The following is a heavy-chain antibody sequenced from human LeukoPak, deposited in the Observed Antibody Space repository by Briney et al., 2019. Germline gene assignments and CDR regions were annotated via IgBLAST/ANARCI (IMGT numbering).Heavy chain of an antibody. J-gene: IGHJ4*02. CDR1: GFTFSSYD. CDR2: ISYDGNNK. V-gene: IGHV3-30*03. Sequence: PGRSLRLSCAASGFTFSSYDMHWVRQAPGKGLEWVAVISYDGNNKYYADSVKGRFTISRDNSKNTLYLQMNSLRAEDTAAYYCARPTVTFFDYWGQGTLVTVSS. CDR3: ARPTVTFFDY. D-gene: IGHD4-11*01.